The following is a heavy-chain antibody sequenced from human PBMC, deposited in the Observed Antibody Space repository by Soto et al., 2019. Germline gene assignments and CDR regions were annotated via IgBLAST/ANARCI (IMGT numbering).Heavy chain of an antibody. Sequence: GASVKVSCKASGYTFTSYGISWVRQAPGQGLEWMGWISAYNGNTNYAQKLQGRVTMTTDTSTSTAYMELRSLRSDDTAVYYCARPVHELPYYYYGMDVWGQGTTVTVSS. V-gene: IGHV1-18*04. CDR3: ARPVHELPYYYYGMDV. CDR1: GYTFTSYG. D-gene: IGHD3-10*01. CDR2: ISAYNGNT. J-gene: IGHJ6*02.